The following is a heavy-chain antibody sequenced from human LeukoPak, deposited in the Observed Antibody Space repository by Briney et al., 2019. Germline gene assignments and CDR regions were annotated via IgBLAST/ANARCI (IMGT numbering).Heavy chain of an antibody. V-gene: IGHV3-23*01. CDR1: GFTFSSYT. Sequence: AGSLRLSCVASGFTFSSYTINWIRQAPGRGLEWVSAISGGDTRYYADSVWGRFIVTRDNAKNIVYLQMGNLRPEDTAIYFCAKNRETANVWTFDLWGRGTMVTVSS. CDR2: ISGGDTR. J-gene: IGHJ3*01. CDR3: AKNRETANVWTFDL. D-gene: IGHD3-16*01.